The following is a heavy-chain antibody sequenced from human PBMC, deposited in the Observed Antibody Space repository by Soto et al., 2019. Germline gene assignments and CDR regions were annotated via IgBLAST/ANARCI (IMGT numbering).Heavy chain of an antibody. CDR1: GFTGSSKY. CDR3: ARVYVLCDGVRCYGVPLDV. D-gene: IGHD2-15*01. V-gene: IGHV3-66*01. J-gene: IGHJ6*03. CDR2: IQSGGPT. Sequence: VGSLRLSCAVSGFTGSSKYIRWVRQAPRKGLEWVSLIQSGGPTYYADSVKGGFTISRDTSENTLHLQMDSLRAEDTAVYYCARVYVLCDGVRCYGVPLDVWGKGNTVTVS.